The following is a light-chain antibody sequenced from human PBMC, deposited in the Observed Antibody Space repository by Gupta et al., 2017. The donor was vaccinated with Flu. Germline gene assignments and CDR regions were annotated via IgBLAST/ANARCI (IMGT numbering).Light chain of an antibody. CDR3: MQGTFWPPDT. V-gene: IGKV2-30*01. J-gene: IGKJ2*01. Sequence: TLGPGASSSCTSSRNLLCSSGNTDLSWFQQRPGQSPRRLIFQVSNRDSGVPDRFSGSGSGTDFTLKISRVGAEDVGVYYCMQGTFWPPDTFGQGTKLEIK. CDR1: RNLLCSSGNTD. CDR2: QVS.